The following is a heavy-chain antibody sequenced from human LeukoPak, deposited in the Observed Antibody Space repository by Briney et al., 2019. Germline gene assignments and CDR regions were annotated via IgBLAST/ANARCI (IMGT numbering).Heavy chain of an antibody. CDR2: IIPIFGTA. CDR1: GGTFSSYA. D-gene: IGHD6-19*01. V-gene: IGHV1-69*13. CDR3: ARSPQWLVLSPAHFDY. Sequence: SVKVSCKASGGTFSSYAISWVRQAPGQGLEWMGGIIPIFGTANYAQKFQGRVTITADESTSTAYMELSSLRSEDTAVYYCARSPQWLVLSPAHFDYWGQGALVTVSS. J-gene: IGHJ4*02.